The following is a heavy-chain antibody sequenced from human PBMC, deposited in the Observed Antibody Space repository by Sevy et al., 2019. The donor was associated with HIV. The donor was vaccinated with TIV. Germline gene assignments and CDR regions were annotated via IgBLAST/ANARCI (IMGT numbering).Heavy chain of an antibody. CDR3: ARVAPYSSSWQLYYYGMDV. D-gene: IGHD6-13*01. CDR2: ISYDGSNK. Sequence: GGSLRLSCAASGFTFSSYAMHWVRQAPGKGLEWVAVISYDGSNKYYADSVKGRFTISRDNSKNTLYLQMNSLRAEDTAVYYCARVAPYSSSWQLYYYGMDVWGQGTMVTVSS. J-gene: IGHJ6*02. V-gene: IGHV3-30-3*01. CDR1: GFTFSSYA.